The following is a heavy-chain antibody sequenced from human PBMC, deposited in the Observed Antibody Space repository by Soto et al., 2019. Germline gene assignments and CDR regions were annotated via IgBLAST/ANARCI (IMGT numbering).Heavy chain of an antibody. Sequence: SETLSLTCTVSGGSISSYYWSWIRQPPGKGLEWIGYIYYSGSTNYNPSLKGRVTISVDTSKNQFSLKLSSVTAADTAVYYCARDSFRYCSGGSCPSYYFDYWGQGTLVTVS. CDR2: IYYSGST. D-gene: IGHD2-15*01. CDR1: GGSISSYY. J-gene: IGHJ4*02. CDR3: ARDSFRYCSGGSCPSYYFDY. V-gene: IGHV4-59*13.